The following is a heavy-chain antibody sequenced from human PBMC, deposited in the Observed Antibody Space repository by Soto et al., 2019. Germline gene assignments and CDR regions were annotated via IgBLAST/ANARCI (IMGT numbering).Heavy chain of an antibody. CDR2: INGGGTYA. CDR1: GFSFSSHW. J-gene: IGHJ4*02. CDR3: VREDGFDQ. Sequence: EVQLVESGGGLVQPGGSLRLSCVASGFSFSSHWMHWVRQDPGKGLVWVSRINGGGTYATYADAVKGRFTISRDNAKNTLNLQMNSLRAEDTAVYYCVREDGFDQWGQGTLVIVSS. V-gene: IGHV3-74*01.